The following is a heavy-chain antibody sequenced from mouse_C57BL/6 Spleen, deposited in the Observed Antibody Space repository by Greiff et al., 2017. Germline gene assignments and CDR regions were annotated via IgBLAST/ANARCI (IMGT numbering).Heavy chain of an antibody. D-gene: IGHD2-1*01. CDR2: ISSGGDYI. J-gene: IGHJ2*01. CDR3: TSGNYYFDY. Sequence: VQLKESGAGLVKPGGSLKLSCAASGFTFSSYAMSWVRQTPEKRLEWVAYISSGGDYIYYADTVKGRFTISRDNARNTLYLQMSSLKSEDTAMYYCTSGNYYFDYWGQGTTLTVSS. V-gene: IGHV5-9-1*02. CDR1: GFTFSSYA.